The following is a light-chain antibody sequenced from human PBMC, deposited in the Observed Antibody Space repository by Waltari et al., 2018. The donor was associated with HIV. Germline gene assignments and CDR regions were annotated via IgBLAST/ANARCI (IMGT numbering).Light chain of an antibody. V-gene: IGLV2-14*01. J-gene: IGLJ2*01. CDR2: EVT. CDR3: SSYTSATTIL. Sequence: QSALTQPASGSGSPGQSITISCTGTNSDIGGYNFVSWYQQPPGKAPKLLIFEVTHRPSGISSRFSGSKSGNTAAMTIAGLQVEDEADYYCSSYTSATTILFGGGTKVTVL. CDR1: NSDIGGYNF.